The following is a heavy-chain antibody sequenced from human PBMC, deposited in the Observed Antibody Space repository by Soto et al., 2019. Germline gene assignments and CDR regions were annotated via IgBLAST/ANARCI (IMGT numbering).Heavy chain of an antibody. Sequence: GGSLRLSCAASGFTFDVYAMYWVRQAPGKGLEWVSGISWNSGSIVYADSVKGRFTISRDDVKNSLYLQMNSLRAEDTALYYCAKVDSSGPRGAFDYWGQGTLVTVSS. CDR3: AKVDSSGPRGAFDY. D-gene: IGHD3-22*01. CDR2: ISWNSGSI. V-gene: IGHV3-9*01. CDR1: GFTFDVYA. J-gene: IGHJ4*02.